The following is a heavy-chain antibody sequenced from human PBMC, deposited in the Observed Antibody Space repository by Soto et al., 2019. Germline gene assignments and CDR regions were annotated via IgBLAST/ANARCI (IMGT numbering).Heavy chain of an antibody. CDR1: GFTFSNAW. J-gene: IGHJ1*01. Sequence: GGSLRLSCAASGFTFSNAWMSWVRQAPGKGLEWVGRIKSKTDGGTTDYAAPVKGRFTISRDDSKNTLYLQMNSLKTEDTAVYYCTTDTSSYGDAEYFQHWGQGTLVTVSS. V-gene: IGHV3-15*01. CDR3: TTDTSSYGDAEYFQH. CDR2: IKSKTDGGTT. D-gene: IGHD4-17*01.